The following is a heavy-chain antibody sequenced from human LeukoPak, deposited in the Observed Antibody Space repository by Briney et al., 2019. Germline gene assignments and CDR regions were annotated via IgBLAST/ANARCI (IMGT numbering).Heavy chain of an antibody. CDR1: GFTFSSYA. Sequence: GGSLRLSCAASGFTFSSYAMSWVRQAPGKGLEWVSAISGSGGSTYYADSVKGRFTISRDNSKNTLYLQMNSLRAEDTAVYYCAKNPATIMGWDYYYYYMDVWGKGTTVTVSS. CDR3: AKNPATIMGWDYYYYYMDV. D-gene: IGHD5-12*01. CDR2: ISGSGGST. J-gene: IGHJ6*03. V-gene: IGHV3-23*01.